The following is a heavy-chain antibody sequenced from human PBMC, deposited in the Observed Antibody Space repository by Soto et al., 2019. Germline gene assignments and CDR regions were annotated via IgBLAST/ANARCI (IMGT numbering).Heavy chain of an antibody. Sequence: PSETLSLTCTVSGDSIRSNYWSWIRQSPGKGLEWIGYIYYSGTTNYNPSLKSRVTISVDTSKKQFSLKLSSVTAADTAVYYCARVSTWDYFDYWGQGTLVTVSS. V-gene: IGHV4-59*01. D-gene: IGHD3-16*02. CDR3: ARVSTWDYFDY. CDR1: GDSIRSNY. J-gene: IGHJ4*02. CDR2: IYYSGTT.